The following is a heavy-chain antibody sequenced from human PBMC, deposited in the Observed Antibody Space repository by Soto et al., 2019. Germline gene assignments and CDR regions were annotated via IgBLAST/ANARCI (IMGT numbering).Heavy chain of an antibody. D-gene: IGHD6-19*01. CDR2: LTSGDIP. CDR3: ARTDKFNSQTPGWANRFEY. Sequence: EVQLLESGGGFVQPGGSLRLFCEASGFPFRNYAMTWVREVPGKGLEWVSTLTSGDIPHYVDTVKGRFTISRDNSKSTLYLQMNSLRAEDTATYYCARTDKFNSQTPGWANRFEYWGQGTLVTVSS. V-gene: IGHV3-23*01. J-gene: IGHJ4*02. CDR1: GFPFRNYA.